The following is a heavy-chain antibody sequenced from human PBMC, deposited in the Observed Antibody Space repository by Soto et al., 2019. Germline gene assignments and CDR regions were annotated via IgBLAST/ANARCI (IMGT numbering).Heavy chain of an antibody. CDR3: ARQTSSGWYRSDY. Sequence: PSETLSLTCTVSGGSISSSSYYWGWIRQPPGKGLEWIGSIYYSGSTYYNPSLKSRVTISVDTSKNQFSLKLSSVTAADTAVYYCARQTSSGWYRSDYWGQGTLVTVS. CDR1: GGSISSSSYY. J-gene: IGHJ4*02. V-gene: IGHV4-39*01. D-gene: IGHD6-19*01. CDR2: IYYSGST.